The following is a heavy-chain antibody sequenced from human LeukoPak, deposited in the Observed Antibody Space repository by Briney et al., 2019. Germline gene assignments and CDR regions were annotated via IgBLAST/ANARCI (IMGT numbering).Heavy chain of an antibody. CDR3: ARTGNHDYGDNWFDP. CDR1: GFTFDDYG. J-gene: IGHJ5*02. D-gene: IGHD4-17*01. CDR2: INWNGGST. V-gene: IGHV3-20*04. Sequence: GGSLRLSCAASGFTFDDYGMSGVRQAPGKGLEWVSGINWNGGSTGYADSAKGRFTISRDNAKNSLYLQMNSLRAEDTALYYCARTGNHDYGDNWFDPWGQGTLVTVSS.